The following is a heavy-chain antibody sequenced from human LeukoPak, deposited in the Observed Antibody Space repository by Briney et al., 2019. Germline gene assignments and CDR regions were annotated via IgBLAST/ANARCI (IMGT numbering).Heavy chain of an antibody. V-gene: IGHV3-21*01. CDR2: ISSSSSYI. J-gene: IGHJ4*02. CDR1: GFTFSSYS. Sequence: GGSLRLSCAASGFTFSSYSMNWARQAPGKGLEWVSSISSSSSYIYYADSVKGQFTISRDNAKNSLYLQMNSLRAEDTAVYYCARDFTSPFDYWGQGTLVTVSS. D-gene: IGHD3-10*01. CDR3: ARDFTSPFDY.